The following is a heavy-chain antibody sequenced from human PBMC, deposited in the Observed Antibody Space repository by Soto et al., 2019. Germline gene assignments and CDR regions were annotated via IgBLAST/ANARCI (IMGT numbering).Heavy chain of an antibody. D-gene: IGHD2-8*01. CDR3: ARLMGTSFDL. CDR1: GVPFRDHH. Sequence: GGPLRLSCAASGVPFRDHHMDWVRPAPGKGLEWVGRARNKANSYTTAYAASVKGRFTISRDDSKNSLSLQMNSLKSEDTAVYFCARLMGTSFDLWGQGTLVTVSS. J-gene: IGHJ4*02. V-gene: IGHV3-72*01. CDR2: ARNKANSYTT.